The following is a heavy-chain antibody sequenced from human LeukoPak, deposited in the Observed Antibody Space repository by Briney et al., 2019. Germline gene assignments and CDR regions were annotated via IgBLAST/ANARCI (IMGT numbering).Heavy chain of an antibody. CDR1: GFTFSSYS. V-gene: IGHV3-33*08. D-gene: IGHD2-15*01. CDR2: IWYDGSNE. CDR3: ARDIASTRMDV. J-gene: IGHJ6*02. Sequence: PGGSLRLSCVASGFTFSSYSMHWVRQAPGKGLEWVAVIWYDGSNEYFADSVKGRFTISRDDSKNILYLQMNSLRAEDTAVYYCARDIASTRMDVWGQGTTVSVSS.